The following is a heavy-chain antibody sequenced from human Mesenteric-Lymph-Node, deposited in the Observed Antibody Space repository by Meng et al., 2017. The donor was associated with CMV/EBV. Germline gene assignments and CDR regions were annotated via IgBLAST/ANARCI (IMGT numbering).Heavy chain of an antibody. CDR1: GGSISSGGYS. Sequence: TCAVSGGSISSGGYSWSWIRQPPGKGLEWIGYIYHSGSTYCNPSLKSRVTISVDRSKNQFSLKLSSVTAADTAVYYCARDSGDYCFDYWGQGTLVTVSS. CDR3: ARDSGDYCFDY. D-gene: IGHD2/OR15-2a*01. J-gene: IGHJ4*02. CDR2: IYHSGST. V-gene: IGHV4-30-2*01.